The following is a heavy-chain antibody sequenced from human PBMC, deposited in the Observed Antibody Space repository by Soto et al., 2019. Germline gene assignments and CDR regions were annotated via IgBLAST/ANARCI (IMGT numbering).Heavy chain of an antibody. CDR3: ARDLRAH. V-gene: IGHV3-21*01. Sequence: PGGSLRLSCAASGFTFSSYSMNWVRQAPGKGLEWVSSISSSSSYIYYAGSVKGRFTISRDNAKNSLYLQMNSLGAEDTAVYYCARDLRAHWGQGSLVTVSS. J-gene: IGHJ4*02. D-gene: IGHD3-10*01. CDR2: ISSSSSYI. CDR1: GFTFSSYS.